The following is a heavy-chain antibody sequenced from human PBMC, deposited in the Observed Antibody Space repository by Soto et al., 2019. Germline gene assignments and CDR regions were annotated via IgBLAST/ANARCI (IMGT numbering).Heavy chain of an antibody. Sequence: PGGSLRLSCAASGFTFSSYSMNWVRQAPGKGLEWVSYVSSSSTTTHYADSLKGRFTISRDNAKNSLYLQMNSLRDEDTAVYYCARASPGFDYWGQGTLVTVSS. CDR3: ARASPGFDY. CDR2: VSSSSTTT. D-gene: IGHD2-2*01. CDR1: GFTFSSYS. J-gene: IGHJ4*02. V-gene: IGHV3-48*02.